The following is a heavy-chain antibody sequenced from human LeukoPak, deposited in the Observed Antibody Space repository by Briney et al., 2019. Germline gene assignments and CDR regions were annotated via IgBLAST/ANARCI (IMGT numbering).Heavy chain of an antibody. CDR3: AGTMGLGYCSSTSCYRFPYYFDY. Sequence: GESLKISCKGSGYSFISYWIGWVRQMPGKGLEWMGIIYPGDSDTRYSPSFQGQVTISADKSISTAYLQWSSLKASDTAMYYCAGTMGLGYCSSTSCYRFPYYFDYWGQGTLVTVSS. CDR1: GYSFISYW. J-gene: IGHJ4*02. D-gene: IGHD2-2*02. CDR2: IYPGDSDT. V-gene: IGHV5-51*01.